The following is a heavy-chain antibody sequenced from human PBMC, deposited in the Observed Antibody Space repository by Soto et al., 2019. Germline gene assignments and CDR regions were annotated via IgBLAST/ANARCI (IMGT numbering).Heavy chain of an antibody. D-gene: IGHD3-22*01. J-gene: IGHJ5*02. Sequence: PGGSLRLSCTASGFTFGDYAMSWVRQAPGKGLEWVGFIRSKAYGGTTEYAASVKGRFTISRDDSKSIAYLQMNSLRAEDTAVYHCARGRYYYDSSGWFDPWGQGTLVTVSS. CDR1: GFTFGDYA. CDR3: ARGRYYYDSSGWFDP. V-gene: IGHV3-49*04. CDR2: IRSKAYGGTT.